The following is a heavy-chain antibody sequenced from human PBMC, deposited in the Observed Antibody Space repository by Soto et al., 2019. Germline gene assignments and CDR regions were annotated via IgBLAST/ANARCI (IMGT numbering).Heavy chain of an antibody. J-gene: IGHJ1*01. D-gene: IGHD3-10*01. CDR3: ASRKLLWFGEEDQH. CDR2: INSDGSST. V-gene: IGHV3-74*01. Sequence: GGSLRLSCAASGFTFSSYWMHWVRQAPGKGLVWVSRINSDGSSTSYADSVKGRFTISRDNAKNTLYLQMNSLRAEDTAVYYCASRKLLWFGEEDQHWGQGTLVTVSS. CDR1: GFTFSSYW.